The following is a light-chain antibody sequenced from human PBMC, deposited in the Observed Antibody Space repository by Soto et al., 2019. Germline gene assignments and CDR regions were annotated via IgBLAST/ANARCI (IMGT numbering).Light chain of an antibody. V-gene: IGKV1-39*01. J-gene: IGKJ2*01. Sequence: DIQMTQSPSSLSASVGDRVTITCRASQSIYTFLNWYQLKPGKAPQVLIYAASTLQSGVPSRFRCRGSGTNFTLPISNLQTEDFATYHCPHRSSTPSYTFCQGTKLDIK. CDR2: AAS. CDR1: QSIYTF. CDR3: PHRSSTPSYT.